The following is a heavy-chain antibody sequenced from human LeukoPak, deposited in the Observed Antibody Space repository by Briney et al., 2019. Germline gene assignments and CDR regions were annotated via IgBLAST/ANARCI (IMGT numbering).Heavy chain of an antibody. D-gene: IGHD3-10*01. CDR2: INPNSGGT. CDR3: ARLGEGSGSNQN. J-gene: IGHJ4*02. Sequence: GASVKVSCKASGSTFTGYYMHWVRQAPGQGLEWMGWINPNSGGTNYAQKCEGRVTMTRDTSISTAYMEMSRLGSDDTAVYYCARLGEGSGSNQNWGQGTVVTVSS. V-gene: IGHV1-2*02. CDR1: GSTFTGYY.